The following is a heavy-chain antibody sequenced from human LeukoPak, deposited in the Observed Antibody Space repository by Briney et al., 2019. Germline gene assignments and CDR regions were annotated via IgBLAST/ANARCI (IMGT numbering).Heavy chain of an antibody. V-gene: IGHV3-21*01. CDR2: ITSGGDYI. Sequence: GGSLRLSCAASGSTFNTFNMNWVRQAPGKGLEWVSSITSGGDYIYYADSVKGRFTTSRDNDKNSLSLQLNSLRVEDTAVYYCARGHYDVLAASYKWTPDYWGQGTLVTVSS. CDR3: ARGHYDVLAASYKWTPDY. CDR1: GSTFNTFN. J-gene: IGHJ4*02. D-gene: IGHD3-9*01.